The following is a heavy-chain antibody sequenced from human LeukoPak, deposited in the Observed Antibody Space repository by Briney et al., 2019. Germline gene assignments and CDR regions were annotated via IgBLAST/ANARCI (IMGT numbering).Heavy chain of an antibody. V-gene: IGHV3-23*01. D-gene: IGHD2-15*01. CDR2: TRDSYGPT. Sequence: GAPLNPSCSAFGVGCGSYGMNSVQHAPGEGRQRGSYTRDSYGPTYPSDSVKGRFTIPRDNSKNMLYLQMNILRAEDTAIYYCARETSGYCDGGTCYSFHYFDHWGQGVLVTVSS. J-gene: IGHJ4*02. CDR3: ARETSGYCDGGTCYSFHYFDH. CDR1: GVGCGSYG.